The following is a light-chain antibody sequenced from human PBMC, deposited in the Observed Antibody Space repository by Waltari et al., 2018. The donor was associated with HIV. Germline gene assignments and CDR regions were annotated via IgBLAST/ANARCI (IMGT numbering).Light chain of an antibody. CDR1: QSLVHIDGKTY. CDR2: KVS. Sequence: DVAMTQSPLSLPVTLGQSASISCKSSQSLVHIDGKTYLNWFHPRPGHSPRRLIYKVSYRGSGVPERFSGSGSGTVFTLQINTVEAEDAGVYFCMQGTVWPLTFGGGTRLEIQ. CDR3: MQGTVWPLT. V-gene: IGKV2-30*02. J-gene: IGKJ4*01.